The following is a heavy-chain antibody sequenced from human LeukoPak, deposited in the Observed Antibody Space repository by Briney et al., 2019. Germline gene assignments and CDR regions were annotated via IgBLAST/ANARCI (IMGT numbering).Heavy chain of an antibody. Sequence: GSLRLSCAAAGFTFSNAWMSWVRQPPGKGLEWIGSIYYSGSTYYNPALKSRVTISVDTSKNQFSLRLNSVTAADTAVYYCARGRKGGSALWGQGTLVTVSS. CDR1: GFTFSNAW. J-gene: IGHJ4*02. D-gene: IGHD3-10*01. CDR2: IYYSGST. CDR3: ARGRKGGSAL. V-gene: IGHV4-38-2*01.